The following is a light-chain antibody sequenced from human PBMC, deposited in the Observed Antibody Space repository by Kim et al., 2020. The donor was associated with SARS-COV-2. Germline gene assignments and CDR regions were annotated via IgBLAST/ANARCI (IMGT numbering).Light chain of an antibody. CDR1: SGSIASNY. Sequence: GETVTISCIRSSGSIASNYVQWYRQRPGNSPTTVIYEDTQKPSGVPDRFSASIDRSSNSASLTISGLRTEDEADYYCQSYNSASQVFGGGTQLTVL. J-gene: IGLJ3*02. CDR2: EDT. CDR3: QSYNSASQV. V-gene: IGLV6-57*01.